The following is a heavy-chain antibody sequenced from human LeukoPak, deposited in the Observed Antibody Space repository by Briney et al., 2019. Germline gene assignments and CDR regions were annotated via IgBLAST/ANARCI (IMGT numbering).Heavy chain of an antibody. J-gene: IGHJ4*02. CDR3: ASQTGPWY. CDR2: FYYSGST. Sequence: SETLSLTCTVSGGSISSSSYYWGWIRQPPGKGLEWIGSFYYSGSTYYNPSLKSRVTISVDTSKNQFSLKLSSVTAADTAVYYCASQTGPWYWGQGTLVTVSS. V-gene: IGHV4-39*07. CDR1: GGSISSSSYY. D-gene: IGHD7-27*01.